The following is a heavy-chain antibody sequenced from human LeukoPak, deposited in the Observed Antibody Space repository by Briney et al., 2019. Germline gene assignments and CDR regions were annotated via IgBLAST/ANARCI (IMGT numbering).Heavy chain of an antibody. V-gene: IGHV3-30*03. CDR2: ISYDGSNK. CDR3: ASESGSGWYGLDY. Sequence: PGGSLRLSCAASGFTFSSYGMHWVRQAPGKGLEWVAVISYDGSNKYYADSVKGRFTISRDNSKNTLYLQMNSLRAEDTAVYYCASESGSGWYGLDYWGQGTLVTVSS. J-gene: IGHJ4*02. CDR1: GFTFSSYG. D-gene: IGHD6-19*01.